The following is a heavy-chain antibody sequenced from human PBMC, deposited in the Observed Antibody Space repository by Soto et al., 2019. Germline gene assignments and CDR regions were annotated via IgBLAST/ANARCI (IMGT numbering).Heavy chain of an antibody. CDR3: AKDIAEGGCSSTSCSPAFDI. Sequence: GGSLRLSCAASGFTFDDYAMHWVRQAPGKGLEWVSGISWNSGSIGYADSVKGRFTISRDNAKNSLYLQMNSLRAEDTALYYFAKDIAEGGCSSTSCSPAFDIWGQGTMVTVSS. CDR1: GFTFDDYA. V-gene: IGHV3-9*01. CDR2: ISWNSGSI. D-gene: IGHD2-2*01. J-gene: IGHJ3*02.